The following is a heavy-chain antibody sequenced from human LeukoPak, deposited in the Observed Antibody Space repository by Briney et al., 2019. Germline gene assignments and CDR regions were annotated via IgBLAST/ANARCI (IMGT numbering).Heavy chain of an antibody. Sequence: SGGSLRLSCAASVFAFNTYAMHWVRQAPGQGLEWVALIWHDGSHKFYSNSVRGQFTISRDNSKNTVSLKMNNLRPEDTAVYYCAREIFGSGNYPDFWGQGTLVTVPS. CDR1: VFAFNTYA. V-gene: IGHV3-33*01. CDR2: IWHDGSHK. D-gene: IGHD3-10*01. J-gene: IGHJ4*02. CDR3: AREIFGSGNYPDF.